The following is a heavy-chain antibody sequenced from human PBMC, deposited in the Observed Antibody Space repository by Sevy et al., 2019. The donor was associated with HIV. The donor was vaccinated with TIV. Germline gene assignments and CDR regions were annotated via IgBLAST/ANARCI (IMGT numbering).Heavy chain of an antibody. CDR1: GFTFSNYG. V-gene: IGHV3-30*02. CDR3: SSRDYGDSIDY. Sequence: GESLKISCVASGFTFSNYGMHWVRQAPGTGLGWVAFIHADGTNQYYRDSVKGRFTIARDNAKKTLYLQMNSLRPGDTVMYFCSSRDYGDSIDYWGQGTPVTVSS. CDR2: IHADGTNQ. J-gene: IGHJ4*02. D-gene: IGHD4-17*01.